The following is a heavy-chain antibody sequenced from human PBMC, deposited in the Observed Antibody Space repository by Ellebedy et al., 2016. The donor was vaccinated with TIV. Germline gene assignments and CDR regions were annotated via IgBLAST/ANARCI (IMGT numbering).Heavy chain of an antibody. J-gene: IGHJ3*01. CDR1: DGSFRGFY. V-gene: IGHV4-59*08. D-gene: IGHD3-10*01. CDR3: ARLRGSGTFAFDV. CDR2: VFYDGDT. Sequence: SETLSLTCSVSDGSFRGFYWSWIRQSPGAGLEWIGNVFYDGDTDYNPSLDSRVSISIDTSQNHFSLRLNSVTAADTAVYYCARLRGSGTFAFDVWGQGAMVIVSS.